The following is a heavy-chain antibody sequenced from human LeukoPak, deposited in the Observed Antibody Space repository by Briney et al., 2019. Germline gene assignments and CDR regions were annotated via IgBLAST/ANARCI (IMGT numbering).Heavy chain of an antibody. V-gene: IGHV3-74*01. Sequence: PGGSLRLSCAASGFTFSSYWMHWVRQAPGKGLVWVSRINSDGSSTSYADSVKGRFTISRDNAKNTLYLQMSSLRAEDTAVYYCAREGATDGYFNLWGRGTLVTVSS. CDR1: GFTFSSYW. D-gene: IGHD5-24*01. J-gene: IGHJ2*01. CDR2: INSDGSST. CDR3: AREGATDGYFNL.